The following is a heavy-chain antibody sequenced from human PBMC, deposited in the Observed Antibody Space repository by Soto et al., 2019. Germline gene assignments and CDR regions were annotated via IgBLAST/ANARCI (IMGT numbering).Heavy chain of an antibody. CDR3: AREGDYYSSASCYYYYYCMDV. CDR2: MNPNSGNT. Sequence: ASVKVSCKASGYTITSYDINSGRQATRQGLEWMGGMNPNSGNTSYAQKFQCRVTMTRTTDISTTYMELRSLRSEEPSVYHCAREGDYYSSASCYYYYYCMDVWGQGTTVTVSS. CDR1: GYTITSYD. D-gene: IGHD2-2*01. V-gene: IGHV1-8*01. J-gene: IGHJ6*02.